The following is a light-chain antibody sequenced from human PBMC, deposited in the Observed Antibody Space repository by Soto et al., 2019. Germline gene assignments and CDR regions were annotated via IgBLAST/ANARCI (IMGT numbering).Light chain of an antibody. J-gene: IGKJ4*01. Sequence: VVVTQSPATVSVSPGEGVTLSCRASQTISNDLAWYQQKPGQAPRLLIYGASTRATGVPARFSGGGSGTEFTLTISSLQSEDFAFYYCQQNNKWPPVTFGGGTKVEIK. CDR1: QTISND. V-gene: IGKV3-15*01. CDR3: QQNNKWPPVT. CDR2: GAS.